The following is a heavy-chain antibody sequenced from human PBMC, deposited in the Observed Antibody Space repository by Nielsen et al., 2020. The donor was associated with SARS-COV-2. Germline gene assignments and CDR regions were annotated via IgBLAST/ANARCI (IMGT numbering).Heavy chain of an antibody. V-gene: IGHV4-39*07. CDR2: IYYSGST. Sequence: SETLSLTCTVSGGSISSSSYYWGWIRQPPGKGLEWIGSIYYSGSTNYNPSLKSRVTISVDTSKNQFSLKLSSVTAADTAVYYCARDSTNYGSGGFDYWGQGTLVTVSS. J-gene: IGHJ4*02. CDR1: GGSISSSSYY. CDR3: ARDSTNYGSGGFDY. D-gene: IGHD3-10*01.